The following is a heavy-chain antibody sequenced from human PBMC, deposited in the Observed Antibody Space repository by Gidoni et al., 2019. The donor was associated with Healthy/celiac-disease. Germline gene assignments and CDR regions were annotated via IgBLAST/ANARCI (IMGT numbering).Heavy chain of an antibody. CDR1: GFTFDDYA. V-gene: IGHV3-9*01. J-gene: IGHJ4*02. CDR2: ISWNSGSI. Sequence: EVQLVESGGGLVQPGRSLRLSCAASGFTFDDYAMHWVRQAPGKGLEWGSGISWNSGSIGYADSVKGRFTISRDNAKNSLYLQMNSLRAEDTALYYCAKGNNNQKSSYDFWSGYTQAFDYWGQGTLVTVSS. D-gene: IGHD3-3*01. CDR3: AKGNNNQKSSYDFWSGYTQAFDY.